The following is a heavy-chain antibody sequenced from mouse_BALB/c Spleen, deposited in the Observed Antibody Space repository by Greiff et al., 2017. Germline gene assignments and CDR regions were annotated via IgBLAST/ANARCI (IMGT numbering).Heavy chain of an antibody. J-gene: IGHJ2*01. V-gene: IGHV1S127*01. Sequence: VQLQQPGAELVKPGASVKMSCKASGYTFTSYWMHWVKQRPGQGLEWIGTIDPSDSYTSYNQKFKGKATLTVDTSSSTAYMQLSSLTSEDSAVYYCTRGYMITTGGYYFDYWGQGTTLTVSS. CDR1: GYTFTSYW. CDR2: IDPSDSYT. CDR3: TRGYMITTGGYYFDY. D-gene: IGHD2-4*01.